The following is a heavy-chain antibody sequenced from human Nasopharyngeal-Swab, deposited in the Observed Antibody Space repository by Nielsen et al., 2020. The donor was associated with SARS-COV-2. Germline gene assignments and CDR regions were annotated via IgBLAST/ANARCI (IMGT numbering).Heavy chain of an antibody. CDR1: GGSVSSGSYY. CDR2: MYYSGST. D-gene: IGHD3-10*01. Sequence: SETLSLTCTVSGGSVSSGSYYWSWIRQPPGKGLEWIGYMYYSGSTNYNPSLERRVTISVDTSKNQFSLKLSSVTAADTAVYYCARDIGAAALAPWRGYYGMDVWGQGTTVIVSS. J-gene: IGHJ6*02. V-gene: IGHV4-61*01. CDR3: ARDIGAAALAPWRGYYGMDV.